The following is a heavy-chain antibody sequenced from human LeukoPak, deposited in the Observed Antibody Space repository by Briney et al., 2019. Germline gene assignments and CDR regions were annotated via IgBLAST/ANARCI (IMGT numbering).Heavy chain of an antibody. CDR2: ISAYNGNT. V-gene: IGHV1-18*01. Sequence: ASVKLSCTASGYTFTSYGISWVRQAPGQGLEWMGWISAYNGNTNYAQKLQGRVTMTTDTSTSTAYMELRSMRSDDTAVYYCAREPWYYDILTGSTGVWYFDYWGQGTLVTVSS. D-gene: IGHD3-9*01. J-gene: IGHJ4*02. CDR3: AREPWYYDILTGSTGVWYFDY. CDR1: GYTFTSYG.